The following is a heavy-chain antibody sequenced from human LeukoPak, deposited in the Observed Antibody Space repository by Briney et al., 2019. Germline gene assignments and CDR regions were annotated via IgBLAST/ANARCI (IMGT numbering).Heavy chain of an antibody. CDR3: GLYYDILTGYRTFDY. D-gene: IGHD3-9*01. Sequence: SETLSLTCTVSGGSISSSSYYWGWIRQPPGKGLEWIGSIYYSGSTYYNPSLKSRVTISVDTSKNQFSLKLSSVTAADTAVYYCGLYYDILTGYRTFDYWGQGTLVTVSS. CDR1: GGSISSSSYY. V-gene: IGHV4-39*07. CDR2: IYYSGST. J-gene: IGHJ4*02.